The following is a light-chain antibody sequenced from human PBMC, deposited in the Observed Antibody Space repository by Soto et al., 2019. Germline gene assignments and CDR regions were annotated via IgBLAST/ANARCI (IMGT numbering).Light chain of an antibody. Sequence: DIQLTQSPSTLPASVGDRVTITCRASQSISNWLAWYQQKPGKAPKLLIYDASNLESGVPSRFSGSGSGTEFSLTISSLQADDFATYYCQQYNYYWTFGQGTKVDIK. CDR2: DAS. CDR3: QQYNYYWT. CDR1: QSISNW. V-gene: IGKV1-5*01. J-gene: IGKJ1*01.